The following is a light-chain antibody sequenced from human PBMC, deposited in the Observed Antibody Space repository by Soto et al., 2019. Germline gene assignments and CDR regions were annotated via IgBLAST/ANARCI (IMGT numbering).Light chain of an antibody. Sequence: VMTQSPVTLSVSPGERATLSCRASQNVRSNLAWYQQKPGQAPRLLIYGASSRATGIPDRFSGSGSGTDFTLTISRLEPEDFAVYYCQQYGSSPWTFGQGTKVDIK. V-gene: IGKV3-20*01. CDR1: QNVRSN. CDR3: QQYGSSPWT. CDR2: GAS. J-gene: IGKJ1*01.